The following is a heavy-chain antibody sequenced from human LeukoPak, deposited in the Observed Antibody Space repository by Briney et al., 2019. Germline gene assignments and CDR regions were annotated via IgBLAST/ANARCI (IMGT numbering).Heavy chain of an antibody. Sequence: LSETLSLTCTVSGGSISNYYWGWIRQPPGKGLEWIGSIYYSGSTYYNLSLKSRVTIFIDTSKTQFSLELSSVTAADTAVYYCARQGYSSTYSTRVTEFDSWGQGTLVTVSS. CDR3: ARQGYSSTYSTRVTEFDS. V-gene: IGHV4-39*01. CDR2: IYYSGST. J-gene: IGHJ4*02. D-gene: IGHD6-13*01. CDR1: GGSISNYY.